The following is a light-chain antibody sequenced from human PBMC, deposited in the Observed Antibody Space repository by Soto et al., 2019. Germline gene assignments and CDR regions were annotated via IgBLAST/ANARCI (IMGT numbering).Light chain of an antibody. CDR3: QLYNSYWGWT. CDR1: QSISSW. CDR2: DAS. J-gene: IGKJ1*01. Sequence: DIQMTQSPSTLSASVGDRVTITCRASQSISSWLAWYQQKPGKAPKLLIYDASSLESGVPSRFSGSGSGTEFPLTISSLQPDYFATYFCQLYNSYWGWTFGQGTKVEIK. V-gene: IGKV1-5*01.